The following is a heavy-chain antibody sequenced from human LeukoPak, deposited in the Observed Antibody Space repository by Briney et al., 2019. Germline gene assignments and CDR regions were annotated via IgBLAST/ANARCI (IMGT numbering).Heavy chain of an antibody. D-gene: IGHD2-2*01. CDR3: ANSSTTLNVFGP. CDR1: GGSLTNYA. Sequence: SVEVSCKASGGSLTNYAFNWVRQAPGQGLGWMGGIIPLLGTTRYAQKFQGRVTITTDDSTNTAYMEMSTLRSEDTAVYFCANSSTTLNVFGPWGQGTLVTVSS. CDR2: IIPLLGTT. V-gene: IGHV1-69*05. J-gene: IGHJ5*02.